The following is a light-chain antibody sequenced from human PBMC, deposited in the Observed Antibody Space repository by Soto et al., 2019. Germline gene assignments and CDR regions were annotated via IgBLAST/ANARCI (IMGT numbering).Light chain of an antibody. J-gene: IGLJ1*01. CDR2: DVS. V-gene: IGLV2-8*01. CDR3: NSYAGSNNYV. CDR1: SSDVGAYYY. Sequence: QSALTQPPSASESPGQSVTISCTGTSSDVGAYYYVSWYQQHPGKAPKLMIYDVSKRPSGVPDRFSGSKSGNTASLTVSGLQAEDEADYYYNSYAGSNNYVFGTGTKLTVL.